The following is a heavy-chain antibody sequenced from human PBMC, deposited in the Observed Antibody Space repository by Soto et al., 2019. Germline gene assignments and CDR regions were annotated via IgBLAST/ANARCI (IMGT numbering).Heavy chain of an antibody. D-gene: IGHD5-12*01. CDR2: ISGSGGST. CDR3: AKRRAGYVSNFDY. Sequence: PGGSLRLSCASSGFTFSSYAMSWVRQAPGKGLEWVSAISGSGGSTFYADAVKGRFTISRDNSRNTLFLQMNSLRAEDTAVYYCAKRRAGYVSNFDYWGQGTLVTVSS. CDR1: GFTFSSYA. J-gene: IGHJ4*02. V-gene: IGHV3-23*01.